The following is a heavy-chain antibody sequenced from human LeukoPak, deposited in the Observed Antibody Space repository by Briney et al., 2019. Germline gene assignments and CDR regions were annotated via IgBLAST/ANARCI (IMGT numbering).Heavy chain of an antibody. J-gene: IGHJ4*02. CDR2: ISANGGST. CDR1: GFTFTTYA. D-gene: IGHD3-10*01. Sequence: PGGSLRLSCAASGFTFTTYAMAWVRQAPGKGLEWVSAISANGGSTYYPDSVKGRFTISRDNSKNTLYLQMHSLRAEDTAVYYCAKGVRGVTYYFDYWGQGTLVTVSS. CDR3: AKGVRGVTYYFDY. V-gene: IGHV3-23*01.